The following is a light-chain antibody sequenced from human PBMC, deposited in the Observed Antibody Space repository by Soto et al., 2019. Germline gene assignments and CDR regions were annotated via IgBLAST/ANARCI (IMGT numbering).Light chain of an antibody. V-gene: IGLV2-14*03. CDR2: DVS. CDR1: SSDVGGYNY. J-gene: IGLJ1*01. Sequence: QSALTQPASVSGSPGQSITISCTGTSSDVGGYNYVSWYQHHPGKAPKLMIYDVSNRPSGVSNRFSGSKSGNTASLTISGPQAEDEADYYCSSYTSSSTLLYVFGTGTKLTVL. CDR3: SSYTSSSTLLYV.